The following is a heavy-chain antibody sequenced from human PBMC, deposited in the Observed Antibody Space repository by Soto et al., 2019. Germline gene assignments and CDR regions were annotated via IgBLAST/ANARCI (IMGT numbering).Heavy chain of an antibody. CDR1: GGSISTYY. D-gene: IGHD1-26*01. CDR2: NYYSGNG. Sequence: SETLSLTCTVSGGSISTYYWSLIRQPPGKGLEWIGYNYYSGNGNYNPSLKSRVTISVDTSKNQFSLKLSSVTAADTALYYCARHGGSYSFDYWGHGTLVTVSS. J-gene: IGHJ4*01. V-gene: IGHV4-59*01. CDR3: ARHGGSYSFDY.